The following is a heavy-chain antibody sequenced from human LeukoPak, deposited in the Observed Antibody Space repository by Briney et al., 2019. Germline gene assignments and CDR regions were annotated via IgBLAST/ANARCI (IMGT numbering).Heavy chain of an antibody. J-gene: IGHJ5*02. D-gene: IGHD2-2*01. Sequence: GGSLRLSCAASGFIFSTYSMNWVRQAPGKGLEWVSSISTSSSYIYYADSVKGRFTISRDNSKNTLYLQMNSLRAEDTAVYYCAKLSGYQLPQRFGPWGQGTLVTVSS. CDR1: GFIFSTYS. V-gene: IGHV3-21*04. CDR2: ISTSSSYI. CDR3: AKLSGYQLPQRFGP.